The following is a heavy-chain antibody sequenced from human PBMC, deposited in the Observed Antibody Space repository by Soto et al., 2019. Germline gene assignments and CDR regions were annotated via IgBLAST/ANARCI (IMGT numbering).Heavy chain of an antibody. D-gene: IGHD2-15*01. CDR3: ARVSQGSYCSGGNCYSDY. V-gene: IGHV3-74*01. CDR2: VNGDGSIT. Sequence: DVQLVESGGGLVQPGGSLRLSCAASGFTFSNPPLHRAPLTPRNRLVWASRVNGDGSITSYADSVKGRFTISRDNAKNTLYLQMNSLRAEDTALYYCARVSQGSYCSGGNCYSDYWGQGTLATVSS. CDR1: GFTFSNPP. J-gene: IGHJ4*02.